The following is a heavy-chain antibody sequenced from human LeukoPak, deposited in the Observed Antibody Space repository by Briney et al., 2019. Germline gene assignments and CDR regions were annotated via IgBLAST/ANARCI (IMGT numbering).Heavy chain of an antibody. CDR3: AKPYYYGSSSYMDY. D-gene: IGHD3-10*01. CDR1: GLTFSSYG. J-gene: IGHJ4*02. V-gene: IGHV3-30*18. CDR2: ISYDGSNT. Sequence: GRSLRLSCAASGLTFSSYGMHRVRHAPGKGLEWVAVISYDGSNTYYADSVKGRFTISRDNSKNMLYLQMNSLRAEDTAVYYCAKPYYYGSSSYMDYWGEGTLVTVSS.